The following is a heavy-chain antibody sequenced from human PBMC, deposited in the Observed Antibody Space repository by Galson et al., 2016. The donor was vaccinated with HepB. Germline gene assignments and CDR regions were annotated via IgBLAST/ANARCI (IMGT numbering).Heavy chain of an antibody. Sequence: SVKVSCKASGYTFTGYYMHWVRQAPGQGLEWMGWINPNSGGTSYAQKFQGRVTMTWDTSISTAYMELSRLRSDDTAVYYCARGHYYDSRGYYYVLDYWGQRTLVTVSS. CDR3: ARGHYYDSRGYYYVLDY. D-gene: IGHD3-22*01. J-gene: IGHJ4*02. CDR1: GYTFTGYY. CDR2: INPNSGGT. V-gene: IGHV1-2*02.